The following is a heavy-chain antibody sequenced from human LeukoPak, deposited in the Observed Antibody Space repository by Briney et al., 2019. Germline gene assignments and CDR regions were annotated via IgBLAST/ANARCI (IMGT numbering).Heavy chain of an antibody. CDR2: ISGSGGST. CDR3: AKADIVVVVAAIRFDY. D-gene: IGHD2-15*01. V-gene: IGHV3-23*01. CDR1: GFTFSSYA. Sequence: GGSLRLSCAASGFTFSSYAMSWVRQAPGKGLEWVSAISGSGGSTYYADSVKGRFTISRDNSKNTLYLQMNRLRAEDTAVYYCAKADIVVVVAAIRFDYWGQGTLVTVSS. J-gene: IGHJ4*02.